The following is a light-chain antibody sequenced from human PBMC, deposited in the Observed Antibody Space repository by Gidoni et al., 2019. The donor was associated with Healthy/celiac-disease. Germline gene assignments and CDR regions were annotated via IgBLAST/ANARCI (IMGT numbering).Light chain of an antibody. Sequence: SVLTQPPSASGTPGQRVTISCSGSSSNIGCKTVNWYQQLPGTAPKLIIYSNNQPPSGVPDRFSGSKSSTAASLAISGLQSEDEADYYCAAWDDRLNGVFGGGTKLTVL. CDR1: SSNIGCKT. J-gene: IGLJ2*01. CDR2: SNN. CDR3: AAWDDRLNGV. V-gene: IGLV1-44*01.